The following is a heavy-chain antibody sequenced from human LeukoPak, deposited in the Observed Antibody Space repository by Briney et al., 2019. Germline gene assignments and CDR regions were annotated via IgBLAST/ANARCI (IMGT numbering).Heavy chain of an antibody. D-gene: IGHD2-15*01. J-gene: IGHJ4*02. CDR1: GGSITRYY. V-gene: IGHV4-59*13. CDR2: MSYGESA. CDR3: VRDNKEGYYLDY. Sequence: PSETLSLTCTVSGGSITRYYWNWIRQTPAKGLEWIGSMSYGESATYSPSFKSRVTISEDTSKSQFSLKLSSVSAADTAVYFCVRDNKEGYYLDYWGQGILVTVSS.